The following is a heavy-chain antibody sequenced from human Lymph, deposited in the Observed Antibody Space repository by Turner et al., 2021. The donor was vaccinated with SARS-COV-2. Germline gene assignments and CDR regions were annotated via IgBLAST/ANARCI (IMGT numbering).Heavy chain of an antibody. CDR2: ISSSSSYI. Sequence: EVQLVESGGGLVKPGGSLRLSCAASGFTFSSYSMNWVRQAPGKGLEWVSSISSSSSYIYYADSVKGRFTISRDNAKNSLYLQMNSLRAEDTAVYYCARVWGMIVPQDAFDIWGQGTMVTISS. V-gene: IGHV3-21*01. D-gene: IGHD3-22*01. J-gene: IGHJ3*02. CDR3: ARVWGMIVPQDAFDI. CDR1: GFTFSSYS.